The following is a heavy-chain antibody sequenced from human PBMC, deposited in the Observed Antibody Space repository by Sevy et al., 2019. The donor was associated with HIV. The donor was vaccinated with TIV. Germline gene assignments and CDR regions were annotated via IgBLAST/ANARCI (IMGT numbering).Heavy chain of an antibody. CDR3: AKVCASSAVAPADFDY. Sequence: GGSLRLSCAASGFTFSTYAMSWVRQAPKKGLEWVSTISGSINNTYYADSVKGRFTISRDNSKNTLYLQMNSLRAEDTAVYYCAKVCASSAVAPADFDYWGQGTLVTVSS. J-gene: IGHJ4*02. V-gene: IGHV3-23*01. D-gene: IGHD6-19*01. CDR1: GFTFSTYA. CDR2: ISGSINNT.